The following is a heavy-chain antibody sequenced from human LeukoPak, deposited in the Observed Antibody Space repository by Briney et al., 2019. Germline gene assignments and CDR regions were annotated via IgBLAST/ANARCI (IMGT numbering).Heavy chain of an antibody. CDR3: ARDGSGYYHGNHDAFDI. V-gene: IGHV1-69*05. D-gene: IGHD3-22*01. J-gene: IGHJ3*02. CDR1: GGTFSSYA. Sequence: SVKVSCKASGGTFSSYAISWVRQAPGQGLEWMGGIIPIFGTANYAQKFQGRVTITTDKSTSTAYMELSSLRSEDTAVYYCARDGSGYYHGNHDAFDIWGQGTMVTVSS. CDR2: IIPIFGTA.